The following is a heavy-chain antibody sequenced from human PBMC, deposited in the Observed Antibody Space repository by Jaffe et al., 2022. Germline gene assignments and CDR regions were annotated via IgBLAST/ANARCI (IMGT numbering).Heavy chain of an antibody. CDR2: IYTSGST. J-gene: IGHJ4*02. Sequence: QVQLQESGPGLVKPSQTLSLTCTVSGGSISSGSYYWSWIRQPAGKGLEWIGRIYTSGSTNYNPSLKSRVTISVDTSKNQFSLKLSSVTAADTAVYYCARETPARAYCGGDCWPFDYWGQGTLVTVSS. V-gene: IGHV4-61*02. CDR1: GGSISSGSYY. CDR3: ARETPARAYCGGDCWPFDY. D-gene: IGHD2-21*02.